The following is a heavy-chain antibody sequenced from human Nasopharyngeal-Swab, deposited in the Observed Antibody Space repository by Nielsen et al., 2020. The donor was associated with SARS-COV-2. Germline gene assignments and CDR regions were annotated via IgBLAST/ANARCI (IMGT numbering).Heavy chain of an antibody. CDR1: GGTFSSYA. V-gene: IGHV1-18*01. D-gene: IGHD5-12*01. CDR2: ISAYNGNT. CDR3: ARDLAYIVATGGFDY. Sequence: ASVKVSCEASGGTFSSYAISWVRQAPGQGLEWMGWISAYNGNTNYAQKLQSRVTMTTDTSTSTAYMELRSLRSDDTAVYYCARDLAYIVATGGFDYWGQGTLVTVSS. J-gene: IGHJ4*02.